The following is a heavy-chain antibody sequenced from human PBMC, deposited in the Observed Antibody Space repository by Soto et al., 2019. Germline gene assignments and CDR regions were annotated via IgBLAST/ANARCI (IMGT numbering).Heavy chain of an antibody. CDR3: ARDHTNDYGDDTFDY. CDR2: IIPSYDRT. V-gene: IGHV1-69*06. CDR1: GDAFKSYA. J-gene: IGHJ4*02. D-gene: IGHD4-17*01. Sequence: QVLLLQSGSEVKKAGSSVKVSCKASGDAFKSYAIHWVRQAPGQGLEYMGRIIPSYDRTKYAQKFQGRLTLTADMYTSTVYMELSSLRSEDTAVYYCARDHTNDYGDDTFDYWGQGTKVIVSS.